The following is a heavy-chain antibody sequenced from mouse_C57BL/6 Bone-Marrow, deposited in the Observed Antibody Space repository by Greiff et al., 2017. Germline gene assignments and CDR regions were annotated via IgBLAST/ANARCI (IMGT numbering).Heavy chain of an antibody. CDR2: IRSKSNNYAT. J-gene: IGHJ1*03. V-gene: IGHV10-1*01. CDR3: VRQDYGSSGWYFDV. CDR1: GFSFNTYA. Sequence: EVKLVESGGGLVQPKGSLKLSCAASGFSFNTYAMNWVRQAPGKGLEWVARIRSKSNNYATYYADSVKDRFTISRDDSESMLYLQMNNLKTEDTAMYYCVRQDYGSSGWYFDVWGTGTTVTVSS. D-gene: IGHD1-1*01.